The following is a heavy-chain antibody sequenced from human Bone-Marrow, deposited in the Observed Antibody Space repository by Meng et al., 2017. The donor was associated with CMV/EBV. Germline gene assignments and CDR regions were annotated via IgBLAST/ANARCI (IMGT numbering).Heavy chain of an antibody. J-gene: IGHJ4*02. Sequence: GGTLRLSCEVSGFTFTDSSMNWIRQAPGKGLEWISYISGSGNTIYDADSVKGRFTISRDNAKNSLYLQMNNLRAEDTAVYYCASDNPARRLKVYAKGVDSWGQGTLVTFSS. CDR1: GFTFTDSS. CDR3: ASDNPARRLKVYAKGVDS. V-gene: IGHV3-48*04. CDR2: ISGSGNTI. D-gene: IGHD2-8*01.